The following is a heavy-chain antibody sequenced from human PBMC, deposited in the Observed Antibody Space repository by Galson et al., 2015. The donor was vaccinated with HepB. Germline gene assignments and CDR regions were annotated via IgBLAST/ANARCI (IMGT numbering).Heavy chain of an antibody. D-gene: IGHD2-15*01. CDR3: AKDQIVHVGEMDV. Sequence: SLRLSCAASGFTFSSSAMNWVRQAPGKGLEWVSAISGGGGSTYYADSVKGRFTISRDNSKNTRYLQMNSLRAEDTAVYYCAKDQIVHVGEMDVWGQGTTVTVSS. J-gene: IGHJ6*02. V-gene: IGHV3-23*01. CDR1: GFTFSSSA. CDR2: ISGGGGST.